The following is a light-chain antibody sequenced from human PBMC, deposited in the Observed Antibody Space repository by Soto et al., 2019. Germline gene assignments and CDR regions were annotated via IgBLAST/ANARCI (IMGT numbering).Light chain of an antibody. CDR1: SSDVGGYNY. V-gene: IGLV2-11*01. Sequence: QSALTQPRSVSGSPGQSVTISCTGTSSDVGGYNYVSWYQHHPGKAPKLMIYDVSKRPSGVPDRFSGSNSGNTASLTISGLQAEEEADYYCCSYAGSYTHVFGTGTKLTVL. CDR3: CSYAGSYTHV. J-gene: IGLJ1*01. CDR2: DVS.